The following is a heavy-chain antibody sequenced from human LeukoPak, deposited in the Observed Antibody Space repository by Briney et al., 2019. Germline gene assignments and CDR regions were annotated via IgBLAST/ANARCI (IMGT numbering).Heavy chain of an antibody. CDR1: GFTFSTSW. CDR2: ISYEGGDK. V-gene: IGHV3-30*03. J-gene: IGHJ4*02. D-gene: IGHD6-13*01. CDR3: ASPGAAAIRYSSSWLHF. Sequence: PGGSLRLSCAASGFTFSTSWMSWVRQAPGKGLEWVGVISYEGGDKFYADSVKGRFTVSRDNSKNTLYLQMNSLRVEDTALYYCASPGAAAIRYSSSWLHFWGQGTMVTVSS.